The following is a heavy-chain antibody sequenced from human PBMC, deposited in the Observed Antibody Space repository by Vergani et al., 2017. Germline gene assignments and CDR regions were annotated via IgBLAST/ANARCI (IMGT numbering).Heavy chain of an antibody. V-gene: IGHV4-39*01. D-gene: IGHD2-15*01. J-gene: IGHJ4*02. CDR2: MDYSGST. CDR1: GDSVISTDYH. Sequence: QVQLQESGPGLVKPSETLSLTCTVSGDSVISTDYHWGWIRQPPGKGLEWIGRMDYSGSTSHNPSLESRISISFETPKNQFSLRLTSVPAADTAVYYCASKRGACRAAYCHSYDFWGPGTLVGVSS. CDR3: ASKRGACRAAYCHSYDF.